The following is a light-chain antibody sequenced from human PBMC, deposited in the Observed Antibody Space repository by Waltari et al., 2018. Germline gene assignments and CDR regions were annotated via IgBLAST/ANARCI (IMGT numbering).Light chain of an antibody. J-gene: IGLJ3*02. Sequence: QSVLTQPPSASGTPGQRVTISCSGSTPNRGSNIFNWYQHLPGTAPKLLIYGNNKRPSGISDRFSGSKSGTSASLAISGLQSEDEADYFCAAWEDRLNGWVFGGGTKLTVL. CDR2: GNN. V-gene: IGLV1-44*01. CDR3: AAWEDRLNGWV. CDR1: TPNRGSNI.